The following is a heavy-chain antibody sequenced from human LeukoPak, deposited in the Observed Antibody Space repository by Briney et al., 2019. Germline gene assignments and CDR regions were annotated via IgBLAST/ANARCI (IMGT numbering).Heavy chain of an antibody. CDR1: GGSFSGYY. CDR3: ARAYDFWSGYLRFDP. D-gene: IGHD3-3*01. J-gene: IGHJ5*02. Sequence: SETLSLTCAVYGGSFSGYYWSWIRQPPGKELEWIGEINHSGSTNYNPSLKSRVTISVDTSKNQFSLKLSSVTAADTAVYYCARAYDFWSGYLRFDPWGQGTLVTVSS. CDR2: INHSGST. V-gene: IGHV4-34*01.